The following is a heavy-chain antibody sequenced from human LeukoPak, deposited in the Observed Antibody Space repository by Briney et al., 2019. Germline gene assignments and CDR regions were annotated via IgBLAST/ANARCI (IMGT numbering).Heavy chain of an antibody. J-gene: IGHJ4*02. CDR1: GFTFSSYE. D-gene: IGHD1-26*01. Sequence: PGGSLRLSCAASGFTFSSYEMNWVRQAPGKGLEWVSYISSSGTTMYYADSVKGRFTVSRDNAKNSLYLQMNSLRVDDTAVYYCARDIVGASGFDCWGQGALVTVSS. CDR2: ISSSGTTM. V-gene: IGHV3-48*03. CDR3: ARDIVGASGFDC.